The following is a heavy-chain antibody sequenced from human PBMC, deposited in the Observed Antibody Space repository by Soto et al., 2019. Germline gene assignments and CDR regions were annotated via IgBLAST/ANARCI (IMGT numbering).Heavy chain of an antibody. CDR2: ISYDGSNK. D-gene: IGHD4-17*01. CDR1: GFSFSSYA. V-gene: IGHV3-30-3*01. J-gene: IGHJ5*02. CDR3: ARENGDYFNWFDP. Sequence: QVQLVESGGGVVQPGRSLRLSCAASGFSFSSYAMHWVRQAPGKGLEWVAVISYDGSNKYYADSVKGRFTISRDNSKNTLYLQMNSLRAEDTAVYYCARENGDYFNWFDPWCQGTLVTVSS.